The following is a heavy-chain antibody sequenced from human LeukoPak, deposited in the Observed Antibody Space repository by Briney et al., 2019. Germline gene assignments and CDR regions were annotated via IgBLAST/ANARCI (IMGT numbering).Heavy chain of an antibody. D-gene: IGHD3-10*01. J-gene: IGHJ5*02. Sequence: SETLSLTCTVSGGSISSGDYYWSWIRQPPGKGLEWIGYIYYSGSTYYNPSLKSRVTISVDTSKNQFSLKLSSVTAADTAVYYCARRGIGDLWLGEFNWFDPWGQGTLVTVSS. CDR2: IYYSGST. V-gene: IGHV4-30-4*08. CDR1: GGSISSGDYY. CDR3: ARRGIGDLWLGEFNWFDP.